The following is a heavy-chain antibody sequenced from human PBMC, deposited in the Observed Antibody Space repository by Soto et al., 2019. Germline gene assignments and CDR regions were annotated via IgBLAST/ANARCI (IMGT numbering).Heavy chain of an antibody. J-gene: IGHJ6*03. CDR2: ISYDGSNK. D-gene: IGHD2-8*01. V-gene: IGHV3-30*18. CDR3: AKGEGYCTNGVCPYMDV. Sequence: GGSLRLSCVASGFTFSSYGMHWVRQAPGKGLEWVAVISYDGSNKYYADSVKGRFTISRDNSKNTLYLQMNSLRAEDTAVYYCAKGEGYCTNGVCPYMDVWGKGTTVTVSS. CDR1: GFTFSSYG.